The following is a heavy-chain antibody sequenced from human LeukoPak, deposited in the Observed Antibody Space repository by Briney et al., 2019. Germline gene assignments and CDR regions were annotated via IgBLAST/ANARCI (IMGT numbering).Heavy chain of an antibody. V-gene: IGHV1-46*01. CDR3: ARDGIGYYYDSRGYYYAY. D-gene: IGHD3-22*01. CDR2: INPSGGST. CDR1: GYTFTSYY. Sequence: ASVKVSCKASGYTFTSYYMHWVRQAPGQGLEWMGIINPSGGSTSYAQKFQGRVTMTRDTSTSTVYMELSSLRSEDTAVYYCARDGIGYYYDSRGYYYAYWGQGTLVTVSS. J-gene: IGHJ4*02.